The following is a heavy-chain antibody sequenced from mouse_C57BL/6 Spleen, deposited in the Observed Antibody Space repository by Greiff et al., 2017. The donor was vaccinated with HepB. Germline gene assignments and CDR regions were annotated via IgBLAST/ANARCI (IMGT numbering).Heavy chain of an antibody. CDR3: ARCDYGNYEGYFDV. CDR2: IYPGSGST. Sequence: QVQLQQPGAELVKPGASVKMYCKASGYTFTSYWITWVKQRPGQGPERIGDIYPGSGSTNYNEKFKVKAKLIVDTSSRTAYRQRSSLTTEDSAVYYCARCDYGNYEGYFDVWGTGTTVTVSS. CDR1: GYTFTSYW. V-gene: IGHV1-55*01. J-gene: IGHJ1*03. D-gene: IGHD2-1*01.